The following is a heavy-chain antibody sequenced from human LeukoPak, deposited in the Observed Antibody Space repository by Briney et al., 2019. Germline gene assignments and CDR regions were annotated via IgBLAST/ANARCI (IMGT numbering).Heavy chain of an antibody. J-gene: IGHJ4*02. CDR3: ARGSGYYYDSSGLTAGY. V-gene: IGHV1-69*05. Sequence: SVKVSCKASGGTFSSYAISLVRQAPGQGLEWMGGIIPIFGTANYAQKFQGRVTITTDESTSTAYKELSSLRSEDTAVYYCARGSGYYYDSSGLTAGYWGQGTLVTVSS. CDR2: IIPIFGTA. CDR1: GGTFSSYA. D-gene: IGHD3-22*01.